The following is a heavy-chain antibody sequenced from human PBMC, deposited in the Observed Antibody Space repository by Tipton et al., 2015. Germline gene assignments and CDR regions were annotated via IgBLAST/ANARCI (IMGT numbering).Heavy chain of an antibody. J-gene: IGHJ6*02. CDR1: GGSVSSANYY. V-gene: IGHV4-61*03. D-gene: IGHD5-24*01. CDR3: ARDLEHGMDV. CDR2: ISYSGST. Sequence: TLSLTCSVSGGSVSSANYYWSWIRQPPGKGLEWMGYISYSGSTHYNPSLKSRVSISLDTSKSHFSLSLTSVTAADTAIYYCARDLEHGMDVWGQGTTVTVSS.